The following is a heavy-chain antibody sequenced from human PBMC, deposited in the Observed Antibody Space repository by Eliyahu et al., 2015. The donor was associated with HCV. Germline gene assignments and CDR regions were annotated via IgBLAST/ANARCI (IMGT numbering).Heavy chain of an antibody. CDR2: IYYSGST. V-gene: IGHV4-31*03. D-gene: IGHD4-11*01. CDR1: GGSISSGGYY. J-gene: IGHJ4*02. Sequence: QVQLQESGPGLVKPSQTLSLTCTVSGGSISSGGYYWSWXRQHPGKGLEWIGHIYYSGSTYYNPXLKSRVMISVDTSKNQFSLKLSSVTAADTAVYYCARGGGLTTVTTGYFDYWGQGTLVTVSS. CDR3: ARGGGLTTVTTGYFDY.